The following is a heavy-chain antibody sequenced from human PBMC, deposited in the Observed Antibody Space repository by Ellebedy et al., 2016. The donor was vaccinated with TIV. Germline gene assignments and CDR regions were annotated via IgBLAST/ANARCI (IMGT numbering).Heavy chain of an antibody. CDR1: GFTFNNYA. Sequence: GESLKISCAASGFTFNNYAMSWVRQAPGKGLEWVSAISSSGDTTYYADSVKGRFTISRDNSKNTLYLQMNSLRAEDTAIYYCAANWNLDYWGQGTLVTASS. V-gene: IGHV3-23*01. J-gene: IGHJ4*02. D-gene: IGHD1-1*01. CDR2: ISSSGDTT. CDR3: AANWNLDY.